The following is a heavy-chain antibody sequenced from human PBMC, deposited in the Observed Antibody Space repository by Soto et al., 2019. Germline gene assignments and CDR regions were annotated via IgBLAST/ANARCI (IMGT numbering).Heavy chain of an antibody. J-gene: IGHJ6*02. CDR2: ISSSSSYT. D-gene: IGHD2-15*01. Sequence: PGGSLRLSCAASGFTFSSYSMNWVRQAPGKELERVSSISSSSSYTYYADSVKSRFTISRDNSKNTLYLQMNSLRADDTAVYYCARDFRCIVSACLEGLDALDVWGQGTTVTVSS. CDR3: ARDFRCIVSACLEGLDALDV. CDR1: GFTFSSYS. V-gene: IGHV3-21*01.